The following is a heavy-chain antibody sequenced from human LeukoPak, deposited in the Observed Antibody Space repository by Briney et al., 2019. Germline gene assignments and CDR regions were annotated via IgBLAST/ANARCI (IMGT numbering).Heavy chain of an antibody. V-gene: IGHV3-11*06. J-gene: IGHJ4*02. CDR2: ISSSSSYT. CDR3: ARYCSGGSCYSH. D-gene: IGHD2-15*01. CDR1: GFTFSDYY. Sequence: GGSLRLSCAAPGFTFSDYYMSWIRQAPGKGLEWVSYISSSSSYTNYADSVKGRFTISRDSAKNSLYLQMNSLRAEDTAVYYCARYCSGGSCYSHWGQGTLVTVSP.